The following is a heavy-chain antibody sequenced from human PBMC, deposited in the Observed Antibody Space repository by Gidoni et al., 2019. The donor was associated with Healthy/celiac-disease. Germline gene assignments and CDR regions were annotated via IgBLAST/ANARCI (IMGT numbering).Heavy chain of an antibody. V-gene: IGHV3-9*01. Sequence: EVQLVESGGGLVQPGRSLRLSCAASGFTFDDYAMPWVRQVPGKGLGWVSGISWNSSSIGYADSVKGRFTISRDNAKNSLYLRMNSLRAEDTALYYCTTALVPMTNTAPGSAFDIWGQGTMVTVSS. J-gene: IGHJ3*02. CDR2: ISWNSSSI. D-gene: IGHD3-10*01. CDR3: TTALVPMTNTAPGSAFDI. CDR1: GFTFDDYA.